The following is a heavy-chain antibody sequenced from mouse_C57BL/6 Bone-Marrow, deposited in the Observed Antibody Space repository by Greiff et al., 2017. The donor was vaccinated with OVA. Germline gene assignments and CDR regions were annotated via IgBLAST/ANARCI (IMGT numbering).Heavy chain of an antibody. D-gene: IGHD2-1*01. J-gene: IGHJ4*01. CDR2: FYPGSGSI. V-gene: IGHV1-62-2*01. Sequence: QVQLKESGAELVKPGASVKLSCKASGYTFTEYTIHWVKQRSGQGLEWIGWFYPGSGSIKYNEKFKDKATLTADKSSSTVYMELSRYTSEGSAVYFYTRNEDRWGNYLYAMDYGGQGTSVTVSS. CDR1: GYTFTEYT. CDR3: TRNEDRWGNYLYAMDY.